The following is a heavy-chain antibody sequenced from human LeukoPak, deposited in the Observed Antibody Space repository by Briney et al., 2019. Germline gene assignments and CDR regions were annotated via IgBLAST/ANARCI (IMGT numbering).Heavy chain of an antibody. D-gene: IGHD2-2*01. CDR3: ARGIPAAPRIDHFDL. V-gene: IGHV3-13*01. CDR2: IGTAGDT. Sequence: GGSLRLSCAASGFTFSSYDMHWVRQATGKGLEWVSAIGTAGDTYYPGSVKGRFTISRENAKNSLYLQMNSLRAGDTAVYYCARGIPAAPRIDHFDLWGRGTLVTVSS. J-gene: IGHJ2*01. CDR1: GFTFSSYD.